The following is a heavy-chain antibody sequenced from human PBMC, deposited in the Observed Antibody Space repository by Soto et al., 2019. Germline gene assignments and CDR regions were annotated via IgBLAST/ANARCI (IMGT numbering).Heavy chain of an antibody. CDR3: AKDTYYDFWTRGIWFDP. CDR2: VGIDDSGRR. J-gene: IGHJ5*02. Sequence: PGWSLRLSCTSSDFTFINYAMSWVRQAPGKGLEWVSGVGIDDSGRRYYADSVKGRFTISRDNSKNTLYLQMNSLRAEDTAVYYCAKDTYYDFWTRGIWFDPWGQGTLVTVSS. D-gene: IGHD3-3*01. CDR1: DFTFINYA. V-gene: IGHV3-23*01.